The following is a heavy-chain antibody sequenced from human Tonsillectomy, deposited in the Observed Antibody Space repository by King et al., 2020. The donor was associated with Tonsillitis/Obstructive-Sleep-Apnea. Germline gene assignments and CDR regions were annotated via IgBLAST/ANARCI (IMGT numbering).Heavy chain of an antibody. D-gene: IGHD6-13*01. Sequence: VQLVESGAEVKKPGESLRISCQGSGYSFTSYWISWVRQMPGKGLEWMGRIDPSDSYTNYSPSFQGHVTISADKSISTAYLQWSSLGASDTAVYYCARPVGGSWVLGGIDVWGQGTTVIVSS. CDR2: IDPSDSYT. CDR3: ARPVGGSWVLGGIDV. V-gene: IGHV5-10-1*03. J-gene: IGHJ6*02. CDR1: GYSFTSYW.